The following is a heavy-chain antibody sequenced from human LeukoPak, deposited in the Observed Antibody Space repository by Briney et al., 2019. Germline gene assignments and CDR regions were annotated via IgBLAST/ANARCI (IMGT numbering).Heavy chain of an antibody. CDR1: GFTFSSYW. D-gene: IGHD3-3*01. CDR3: AKDRGYDFWSGYYGFDY. CDR2: IKKDGSEK. Sequence: GGSLRLSCAASGFTFSSYWMSWVRQAPGKGLEWVANIKKDGSEKYYVDSVKGRFTISRDNAKKSLYLQMNSLRAEDTAVYYCAKDRGYDFWSGYYGFDYWGQGTLVTVSS. J-gene: IGHJ4*02. V-gene: IGHV3-7*03.